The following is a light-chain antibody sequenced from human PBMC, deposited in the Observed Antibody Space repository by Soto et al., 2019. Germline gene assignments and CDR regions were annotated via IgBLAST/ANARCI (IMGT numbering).Light chain of an antibody. CDR3: HQYSNLPPWT. CDR1: QSVDSY. V-gene: IGKV3-15*01. CDR2: GAS. Sequence: EIVMTQSPATLSVSPGERATLSCRASQSVDSYLAWYQQKPGQAPRLLIYGASTRATGISARFSGSGSGIEFTLTISSLQSDDFAVYSCHQYSNLPPWTFGQGTKVEIK. J-gene: IGKJ1*01.